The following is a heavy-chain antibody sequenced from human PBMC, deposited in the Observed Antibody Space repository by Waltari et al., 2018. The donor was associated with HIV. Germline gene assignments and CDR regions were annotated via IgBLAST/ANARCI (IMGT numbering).Heavy chain of an antibody. Sequence: QLLESGGHLVTPGGSLTLSCAPSGFTFRCYLMHVVRQAPGKGLEWVSGICGSGGDTLFAVSVNGRFTISRDASTVYLSMNRLTAEDTAVYYCAKVGLSGRWLLRRPFYFDYWGQGILVTVSS. D-gene: IGHD3-10*01. CDR1: GFTFRCYL. J-gene: IGHJ4*02. CDR3: AKVGLSGRWLLRRPFYFDY. CDR2: ICGSGGDT. V-gene: IGHV3-23*01.